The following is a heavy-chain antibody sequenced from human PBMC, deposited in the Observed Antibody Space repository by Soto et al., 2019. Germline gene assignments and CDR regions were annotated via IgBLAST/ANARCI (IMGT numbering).Heavy chain of an antibody. J-gene: IGHJ5*02. CDR1: GFTFTGHY. V-gene: IGHV1-2*02. CDR3: ARGHSSSWYWYNWFDP. Sequence: QVQLVQSGAEVKKPGASVKVSCKASGFTFTGHYVHWVRQAPGQGLEWMGWMNPNSGGTNYAQKFQGRVTMTRNTSISTAYMELSSLRSEDTAVYYCARGHSSSWYWYNWFDPWGQGTLVTVSS. CDR2: MNPNSGGT. D-gene: IGHD6-13*01.